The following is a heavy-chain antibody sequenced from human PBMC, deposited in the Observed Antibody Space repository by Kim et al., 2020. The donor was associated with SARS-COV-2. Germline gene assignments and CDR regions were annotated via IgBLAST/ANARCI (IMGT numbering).Heavy chain of an antibody. V-gene: IGHV4-31*01. Sequence: TKRNPSRKGLVTISVDTSKNQFSLRLAAVTAADTAVYYCARGAVSSAGGDFWGQGTLVTVSS. J-gene: IGHJ4*02. CDR3: ARGAVSSAGGDF. D-gene: IGHD3-16*01. CDR2: T.